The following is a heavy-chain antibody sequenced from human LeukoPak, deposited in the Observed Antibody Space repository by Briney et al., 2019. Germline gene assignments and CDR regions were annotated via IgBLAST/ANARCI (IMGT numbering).Heavy chain of an antibody. CDR2: IKEDGSEK. Sequence: GGSLRLSCAASGFTFSNSWMSWVRQAPGKGLEWVANIKEDGSEKYYVDSVKGRFTISTDSAKNSLFLQMNSLRAGDTAVYYCARDSGYSSGWWYFDLWGRGTLVTVSS. J-gene: IGHJ2*01. D-gene: IGHD6-19*01. CDR3: ARDSGYSSGWWYFDL. CDR1: GFTFSNSW. V-gene: IGHV3-7*01.